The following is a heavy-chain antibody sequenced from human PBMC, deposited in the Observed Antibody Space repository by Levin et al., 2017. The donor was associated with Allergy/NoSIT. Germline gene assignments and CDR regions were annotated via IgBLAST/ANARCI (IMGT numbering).Heavy chain of an antibody. V-gene: IGHV3-9*01. CDR1: GFTFDDYA. CDR3: AKDIRRLSPSIAEAGTWDY. Sequence: PGGSLRLSCAASGFTFDDYAMHWVRQVPGKGLEWVSGISWNSGSIDYADSVKGRFTISRDNAKNSLYLQMNSLRTEDTALYYCAKDIRRLSPSIAEAGTWDYWGQGTLVTVPS. D-gene: IGHD6-13*01. CDR2: ISWNSGSI. J-gene: IGHJ4*02.